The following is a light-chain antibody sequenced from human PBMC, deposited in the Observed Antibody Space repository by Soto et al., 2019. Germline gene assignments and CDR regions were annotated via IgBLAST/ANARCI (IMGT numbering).Light chain of an antibody. CDR3: QQYYRPWT. CDR1: QSVLYSSNNKNY. J-gene: IGKJ1*01. V-gene: IGKV4-1*01. CDR2: WAS. Sequence: DIVMTQSPDSLAVSLGERAPINCKSSQSVLYSSNNKNYLAWYQQKPGQPPKLLIYWASTQESGVPDRFSGRGAGTDFTLTISSLQAEDVAVYYCQQYYRPWTFGQGTKVEIK.